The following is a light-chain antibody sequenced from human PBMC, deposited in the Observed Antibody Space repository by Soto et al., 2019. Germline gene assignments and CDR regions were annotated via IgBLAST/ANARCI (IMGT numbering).Light chain of an antibody. Sequence: QAVVTQPPSASGTPGQRVTISCSGSSSNIGSYTVNWYQQLPGTAPKLIIYSDNQRPSGVPDRFSGSKSGTSASLAISGLQSEDEADYYCAAWDDSLNGLFGGGTQLTVL. J-gene: IGLJ2*01. CDR2: SDN. CDR1: SSNIGSYT. CDR3: AAWDDSLNGL. V-gene: IGLV1-44*01.